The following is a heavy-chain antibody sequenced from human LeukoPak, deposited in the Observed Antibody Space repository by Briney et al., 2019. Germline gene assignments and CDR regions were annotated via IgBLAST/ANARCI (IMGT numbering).Heavy chain of an antibody. CDR2: ISGYNGNT. CDR1: GYTFTSYG. Sequence: GASVKVSCKASGYTFTSYGISWVRQAPGQGLEWMGWISGYNGNTKYAQKFQGRVTMTTDTSTSTAYMELRSLRSDDTAVYYCARDPGEYYYGSGRGVGAFDIWGQGTMVTVSS. CDR3: ARDPGEYYYGSGRGVGAFDI. V-gene: IGHV1-18*01. J-gene: IGHJ3*02. D-gene: IGHD3-10*01.